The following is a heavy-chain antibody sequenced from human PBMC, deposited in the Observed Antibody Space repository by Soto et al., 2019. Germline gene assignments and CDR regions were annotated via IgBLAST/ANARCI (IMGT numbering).Heavy chain of an antibody. CDR2: IIPIFGTA. D-gene: IGHD2-2*01. V-gene: IGHV1-69*01. CDR3: AGEGDCSITSCHSFSSSYYYGMDV. J-gene: IGHJ6*02. Sequence: QVQLVQSGAEVKKPGSSVKVSCKASGGTFSSYAISWVRQAPGQGLEWMGEIIPIFGTANYAQKFQGRVTITADESTSTAYRELSSLRSEDTAVYYCAGEGDCSITSCHSFSSSYYYGMDVWGQGTTVTVSS. CDR1: GGTFSSYA.